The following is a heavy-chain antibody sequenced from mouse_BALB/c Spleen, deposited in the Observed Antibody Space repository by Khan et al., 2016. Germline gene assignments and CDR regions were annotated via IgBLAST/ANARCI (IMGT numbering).Heavy chain of an antibody. Sequence: EVQLQESGPDLVKPSQSLSLTCTVSGYSITSGYTWHWIRQFPGNKLEWMGYIHYSGNTNYNPSLKSRISITRDTPKNQFFLQLNSVTTDDTATYYCAKSPFDYWGQGTTLTVSS. CDR3: AKSPFDY. CDR1: GYSITSGYT. J-gene: IGHJ2*01. CDR2: IHYSGNT. V-gene: IGHV3-1*02.